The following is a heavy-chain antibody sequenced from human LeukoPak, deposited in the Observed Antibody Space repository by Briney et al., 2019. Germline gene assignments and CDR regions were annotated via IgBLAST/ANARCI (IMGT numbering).Heavy chain of an antibody. D-gene: IGHD4-17*01. Sequence: GGSLRLSCAASGFTFSSNSMNWVRQAPGKGLEWVSSISGSSSYIYYADSLKGRFTISRDNAKNSLYLQMNSLRAEDTAVYYCAKEDYDYGDYVTDYWGQGTLVTVSS. V-gene: IGHV3-21*01. J-gene: IGHJ4*02. CDR2: ISGSSSYI. CDR1: GFTFSSNS. CDR3: AKEDYDYGDYVTDY.